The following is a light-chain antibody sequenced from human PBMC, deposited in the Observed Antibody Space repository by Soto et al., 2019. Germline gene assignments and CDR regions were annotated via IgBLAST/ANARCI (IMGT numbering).Light chain of an antibody. J-gene: IGLJ2*01. CDR2: EVS. V-gene: IGLV2-14*01. CDR3: SSFTRSSTVV. Sequence: QSALTQPASVSGSPGQSITISCVGTNSDIGSYTSVSWFQHHPGTAPKLMISEVSNRPSGVSSRFSGSKSGHTASLTISGLQAEDEATYYCSSFTRSSTVVFGGGTKVTVL. CDR1: NSDIGSYTS.